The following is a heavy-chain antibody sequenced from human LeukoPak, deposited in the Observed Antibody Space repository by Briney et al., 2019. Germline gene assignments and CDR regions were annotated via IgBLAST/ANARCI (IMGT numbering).Heavy chain of an antibody. D-gene: IGHD6-19*01. J-gene: IGHJ5*02. CDR2: AYHSGTT. V-gene: IGHV4-39*07. CDR1: GGSISSSSHY. CDR3: TTARGDSSGWYAWFDP. Sequence: PSKTLSLTCTVSGGSISSSSHYWGCIRQSPGKGLEWIGSAYHSGTTYYNPSLKSRVTISVDTSKNQFSLKLKSVTAADTAVYYCTTARGDSSGWYAWFDPWGQGTLVTVSS.